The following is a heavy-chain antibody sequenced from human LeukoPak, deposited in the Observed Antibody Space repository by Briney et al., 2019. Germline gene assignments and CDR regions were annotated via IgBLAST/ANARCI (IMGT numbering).Heavy chain of an antibody. J-gene: IGHJ4*02. Sequence: PGGSLRLSCAASGFTFSSYWMSWVRQAPGKGLEWVANIKQDGSEKYYVDSVKGRFTISRDNAKNSLYLQMNSLRAEDTAVYYCARVYHQLWLPFLDYWGQGTLVTVSS. D-gene: IGHD5-18*01. CDR3: ARVYHQLWLPFLDY. CDR1: GFTFSSYW. CDR2: IKQDGSEK. V-gene: IGHV3-7*01.